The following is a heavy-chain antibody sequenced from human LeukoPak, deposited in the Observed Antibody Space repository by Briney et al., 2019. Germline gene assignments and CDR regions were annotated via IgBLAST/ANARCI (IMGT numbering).Heavy chain of an antibody. Sequence: GGSLRLSCAASGFTFTSYSMNWVRQAPGKGLGWVSYITSGSGTIYYYADSVKGRFTISRDNAKNSLYLQMNSLRAEDTAVYYCARGGSGWPDDYWGQGTLVTVSS. CDR1: GFTFTSYS. CDR2: ITSGSGTI. CDR3: ARGGSGWPDDY. J-gene: IGHJ4*02. D-gene: IGHD6-19*01. V-gene: IGHV3-48*01.